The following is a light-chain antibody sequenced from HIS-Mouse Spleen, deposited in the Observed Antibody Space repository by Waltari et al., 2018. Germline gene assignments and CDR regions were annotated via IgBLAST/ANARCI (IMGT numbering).Light chain of an antibody. CDR2: EDS. J-gene: IGLJ2*01. CDR1: ALPKKY. V-gene: IGLV3-10*01. Sequence: SYELTQPPSVSVSPGQTARITCSGAALPKKYAYWYQQKSGQAPCLVIYEDSKRPSGIPGRFSGSSSGTMATLTISGAQVEDEADYYCYSTDSSGNHRVFGGGTKLTVL. CDR3: YSTDSSGNHRV.